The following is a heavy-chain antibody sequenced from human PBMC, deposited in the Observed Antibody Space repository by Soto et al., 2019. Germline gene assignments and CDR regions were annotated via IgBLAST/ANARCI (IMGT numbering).Heavy chain of an antibody. J-gene: IGHJ4*02. Sequence: GGSLRLSCAASGFTFSSYGMHWVRQAPGKGLEWVAVIWYDGSNKYYADSVKGRFTISRDNSKNTLYLQMNSLRAKDTAVYYCARAFGELSGGHYFDYWGQGTLVTVSS. V-gene: IGHV3-33*01. CDR2: IWYDGSNK. CDR3: ARAFGELSGGHYFDY. CDR1: GFTFSSYG. D-gene: IGHD3-10*01.